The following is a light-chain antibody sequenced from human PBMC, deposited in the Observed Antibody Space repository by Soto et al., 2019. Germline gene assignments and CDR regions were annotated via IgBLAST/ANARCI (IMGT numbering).Light chain of an antibody. V-gene: IGKV3-20*01. CDR2: GSS. CDR3: QQYGGSPIT. Sequence: EIVLTQSPGTLSLSPGERATLSCRASQTFSTSYLAWYQQKPGQAPRLLIYGSSSRATGIPDGFSGHGSGTDFTLTISRLEPEDFAVYYCQQYGGSPITFGQGTRLEI. J-gene: IGKJ5*01. CDR1: QTFSTSY.